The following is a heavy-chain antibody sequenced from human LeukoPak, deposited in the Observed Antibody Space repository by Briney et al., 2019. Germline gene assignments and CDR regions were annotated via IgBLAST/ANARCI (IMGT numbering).Heavy chain of an antibody. CDR1: GFTFDDCL. Sequence: PGGSLRLSCTASGFTFDDCLMSWFRQAPGKGLEWVGLIRSKAYGGTTEYAASVKGRFTISRDDSKSIAYLQMNSLKTEDTAVYYCTRDLEQLLWFGELFRAEYFQHWGQGTLVTVSS. J-gene: IGHJ1*01. V-gene: IGHV3-49*03. D-gene: IGHD3-10*01. CDR3: TRDLEQLLWFGELFRAEYFQH. CDR2: IRSKAYGGTT.